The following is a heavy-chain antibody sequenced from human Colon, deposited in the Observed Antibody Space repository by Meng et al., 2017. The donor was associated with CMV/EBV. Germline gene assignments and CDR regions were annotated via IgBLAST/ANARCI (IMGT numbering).Heavy chain of an antibody. Sequence: SETLSLTCTVSGGSVSGSSYFWGWIRQSPEKGLEWIGNVFYTGTTCYNPSLKSWVTISIDTSKNQFSLKLTSVTAADTAVYYCATSNGVITAYWGQGTLVTVSS. D-gene: IGHD3-16*02. CDR1: GGSVSGSSYF. V-gene: IGHV4-39*07. J-gene: IGHJ4*02. CDR2: VFYTGTT. CDR3: ATSNGVITAY.